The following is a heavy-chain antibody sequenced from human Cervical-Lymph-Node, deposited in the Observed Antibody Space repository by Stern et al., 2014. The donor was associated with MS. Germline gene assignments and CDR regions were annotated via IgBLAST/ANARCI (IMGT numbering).Heavy chain of an antibody. CDR3: MGVGDAMHV. CDR1: GFSLSNSG. J-gene: IGHJ6*02. V-gene: IGHV3-30*03. Sequence: VQLLGSGGGVVQPGRSLTLSCAASGFSLSNSGMHWVRQAPGKGMEWVAVMSFVGGNKKYGDSVKGRFSISRDMANNTLFLQMNSLRPEDTAVYYCMGVGDAMHVWGQGTTVIVSS. CDR2: MSFVGGNK.